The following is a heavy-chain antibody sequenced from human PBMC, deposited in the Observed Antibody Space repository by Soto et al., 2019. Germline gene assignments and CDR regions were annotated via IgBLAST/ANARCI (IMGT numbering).Heavy chain of an antibody. CDR2: ITGGSAGT. CDR1: GFTFSNYV. Sequence: PGGSLRLSCAASGFTFSNYVMSWVRQAPGKGLEWVSAITGGSAGTYYADSVKGRFTISRDNSKNTLYLQMNSLRAEDTAVYYCARGYCSSTSCYERFHYYYGMDVWGQGTTVTVSS. V-gene: IGHV3-23*01. CDR3: ARGYCSSTSCYERFHYYYGMDV. D-gene: IGHD2-2*01. J-gene: IGHJ6*02.